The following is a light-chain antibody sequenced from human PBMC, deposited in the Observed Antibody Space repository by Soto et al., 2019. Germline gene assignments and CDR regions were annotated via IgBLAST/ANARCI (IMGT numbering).Light chain of an antibody. J-gene: IGKJ5*01. Sequence: EIVVTQSPATLSVSPGERVTLSCRASQSVRSNLAWYQQKPGQAPRLLIYGASTRATGLPARFSGSGSGTDFPPTSGRLQPVAVAVCYCQQHLVWSPLPLGQGTRLEIK. CDR1: QSVRSN. V-gene: IGKV3-15*01. CDR2: GAS. CDR3: QQHLVWSPLP.